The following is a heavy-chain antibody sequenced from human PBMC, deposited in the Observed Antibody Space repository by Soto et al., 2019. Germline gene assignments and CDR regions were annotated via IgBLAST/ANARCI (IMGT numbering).Heavy chain of an antibody. CDR2: ISTYNGNT. V-gene: IGHV1-18*04. CDR1: GYRFTTYG. D-gene: IGHD7-27*01. J-gene: IGHJ6*02. Sequence: QVQLLQSGAEVKKPGASVKVSCKASGYRFTTYGITWVRLAPGQGLEWLGGISTYNGNTDYAQHLQDRVTMTTGTATSTAYMEVTRLTSDDTAVYYCARGLGTNGLDVWGQGTTVTVSS. CDR3: ARGLGTNGLDV.